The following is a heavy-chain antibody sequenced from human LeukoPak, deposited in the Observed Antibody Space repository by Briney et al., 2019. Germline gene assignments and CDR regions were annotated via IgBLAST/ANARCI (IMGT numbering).Heavy chain of an antibody. CDR3: ARVHAAGYCSSYSCYKPPYYMDV. CDR1: GGTFSRSA. Sequence: ASVKVSCKASGGTFSRSAISWVRQAPGHGLEWMGGIIPIFGTANYAQKFQCRGTITADESTSTAYMELSSLSSEDTAVYYCARVHAAGYCSSYSCYKPPYYMDVWGKGTTVTVSS. D-gene: IGHD2-2*02. V-gene: IGHV1-69*13. CDR2: IIPIFGTA. J-gene: IGHJ6*03.